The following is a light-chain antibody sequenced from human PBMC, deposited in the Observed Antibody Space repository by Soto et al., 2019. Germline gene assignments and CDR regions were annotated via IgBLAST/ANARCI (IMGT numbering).Light chain of an antibody. V-gene: IGLV1-44*01. CDR1: SSNIGSNT. CDR3: AAWDDSLNGPV. Sequence: QSVLTQPPSASGTPGQRVTISCSGSSSNIGSNTVNWYQQVPGTAPKLLIYSNNQRPSGVPDRFSGSKSGTSASLAISGLQSEDEGDYACAAWDDSLNGPVFGGGTKLTVL. J-gene: IGLJ2*01. CDR2: SNN.